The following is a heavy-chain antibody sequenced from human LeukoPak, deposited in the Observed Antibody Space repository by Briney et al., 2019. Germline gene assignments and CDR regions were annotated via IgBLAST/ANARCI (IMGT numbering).Heavy chain of an antibody. J-gene: IGHJ5*02. V-gene: IGHV4-30-4*01. D-gene: IGHD3-10*01. Sequence: PSETLSLTCTVSGGSISSGDYYWSWIRQPPGTGLEWIGYIYYSGSTYYNPSLKSRVTISVDTSKNQFSLKLSSVTAADTAVYYCARGGRVTMVRGVTNWFDPWGQGTLVTVSS. CDR2: IYYSGST. CDR1: GGSISSGDYY. CDR3: ARGGRVTMVRGVTNWFDP.